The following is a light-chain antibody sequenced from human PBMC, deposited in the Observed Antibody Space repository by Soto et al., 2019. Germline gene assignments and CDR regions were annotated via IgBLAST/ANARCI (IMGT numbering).Light chain of an antibody. CDR3: QSYDPSLRDV. V-gene: IGLV1-40*01. CDR2: GNT. CDR1: SSNIGAGYD. J-gene: IGLJ1*01. Sequence: QSVLTQPPSVSGAPGQRVTIACTGSSSNIGAGYDVHWYQQLPGKAPKLLVYGNTDRPSGVPDRFSGSKSGTSASLAITGLQTEEEADYYCQSYDPSLRDVLGTGTKLTVL.